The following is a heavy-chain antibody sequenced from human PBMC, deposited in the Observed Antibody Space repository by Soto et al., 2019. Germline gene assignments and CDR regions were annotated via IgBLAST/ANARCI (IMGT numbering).Heavy chain of an antibody. CDR1: GFTFRSYG. V-gene: IGHV3-30*18. CDR3: AKDLNSLGDFTTLDAFDI. Sequence: PGGSLRLSCAASGFTFRSYGIHWVRQAPGKGLEWVAVISYDGSNKYYADSVKGRFTISRDNSKNTLYLQMNSLRAEDTAVYYCAKDLNSLGDFTTLDAFDIWGQGTMVTVSS. J-gene: IGHJ3*02. D-gene: IGHD3-3*01. CDR2: ISYDGSNK.